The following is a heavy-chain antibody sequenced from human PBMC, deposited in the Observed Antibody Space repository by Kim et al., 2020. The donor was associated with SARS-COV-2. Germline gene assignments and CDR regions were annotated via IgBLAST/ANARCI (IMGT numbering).Heavy chain of an antibody. CDR3: ARGVPDYYYDSSGYYGDY. CDR2: INHSGST. J-gene: IGHJ4*02. V-gene: IGHV4-34*01. D-gene: IGHD3-22*01. CDR1: GGSFSGYY. Sequence: SETLSLTCAVYGGSFSGYYWSWIRQPPGKGLEWIGEINHSGSTNYNPSLKSRVTISVDTSKNQFSLKLSSVTAADTAVYYCARGVPDYYYDSSGYYGDYWGQGTLVTVSS.